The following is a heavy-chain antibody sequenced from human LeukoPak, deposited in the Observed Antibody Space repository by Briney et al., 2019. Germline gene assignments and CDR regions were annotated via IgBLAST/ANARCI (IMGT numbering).Heavy chain of an antibody. D-gene: IGHD3-10*01. CDR2: INHSGST. J-gene: IGHJ6*02. Sequence: SETLSLTCAVSGGSFSGYYWSWIRQSPGKGLEWIGEINHSGSTNYNPSLKSRVTISVDRSKNQFSLKLSSVTAADTAVYYCARGPRLWFGEFHYYYGMDVWGQGTTVTVTS. CDR3: ARGPRLWFGEFHYYYGMDV. V-gene: IGHV4-34*01. CDR1: GGSFSGYY.